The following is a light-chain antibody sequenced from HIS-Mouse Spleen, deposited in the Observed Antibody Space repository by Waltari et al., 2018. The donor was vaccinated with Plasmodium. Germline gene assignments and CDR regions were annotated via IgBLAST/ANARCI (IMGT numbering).Light chain of an antibody. J-gene: IGLJ3*02. CDR2: DVS. V-gene: IGLV2-11*01. CDR1: SSAVGGSNY. Sequence: QSALTQPRSVSGSPGQSVTISCTGPSSAVGGSNYVSWYQQHPGKAPKLMIYDVSKRPSGVPDRFSGSKSGNTASLTISGLQAEDEADYYCCSYAGSYTWEFGGGTKLTVL. CDR3: CSYAGSYTWE.